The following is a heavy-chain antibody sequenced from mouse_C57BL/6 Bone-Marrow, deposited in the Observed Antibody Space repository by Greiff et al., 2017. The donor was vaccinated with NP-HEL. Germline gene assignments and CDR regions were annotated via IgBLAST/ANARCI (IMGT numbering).Heavy chain of an antibody. CDR2: IYPRSGNT. D-gene: IGHD2-3*01. CDR1: GYTFTSYG. J-gene: IGHJ4*01. V-gene: IGHV1-81*01. CDR3: AVRKRWEYYYAMDY. Sequence: VQLQQSGAELARPGASVKLSCKASGYTFTSYGISWVKQRTGQGLEWIGEIYPRSGNTYYNEKFKGKATLTADKSSSTAYMELRSLTSEDPAVYSGAVRKRWEYYYAMDYWGQETSATVSS.